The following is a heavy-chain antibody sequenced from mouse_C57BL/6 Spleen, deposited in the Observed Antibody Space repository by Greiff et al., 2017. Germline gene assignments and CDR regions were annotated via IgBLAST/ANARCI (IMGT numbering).Heavy chain of an antibody. CDR2: ISGGSSTI. CDR3: ARPFITTVVATNAMYY. Sequence: EVKLMESGGGLVKPGGSLKLSCAASGFTFSDYGMNWVRRAPEKGLGRVAYISGGSSTIYYADPVKGRFTISRDNAKNTLFVQMTRLRSEDTAMYYCARPFITTVVATNAMYYWGQGTSVTVSS. V-gene: IGHV5-17*01. J-gene: IGHJ4*01. CDR1: GFTFSDYG. D-gene: IGHD1-1*01.